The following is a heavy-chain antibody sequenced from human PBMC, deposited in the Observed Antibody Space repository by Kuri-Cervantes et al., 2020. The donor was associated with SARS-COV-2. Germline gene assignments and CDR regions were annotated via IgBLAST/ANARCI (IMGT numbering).Heavy chain of an antibody. Sequence: GESLKISCAASGFTFGDYYMTWIRQAPGKGLEWVSYISGSSTTIYNADSVKGRFTISRDNAKNSLYLQMNSLRAEDTAVYYCARCIMEASSYFDVWGQGILVTVSS. CDR3: ARCIMEASSYFDV. CDR2: ISGSSTTI. CDR1: GFTFGDYY. V-gene: IGHV3-11*04. J-gene: IGHJ4*02. D-gene: IGHD1-26*01.